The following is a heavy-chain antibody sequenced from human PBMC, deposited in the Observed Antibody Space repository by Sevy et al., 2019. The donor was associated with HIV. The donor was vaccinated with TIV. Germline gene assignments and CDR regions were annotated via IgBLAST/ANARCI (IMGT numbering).Heavy chain of an antibody. J-gene: IGHJ4*02. CDR2: MNPNSGNT. V-gene: IGHV1-8*01. D-gene: IGHD5-18*01. CDR3: ARGGGYSYGQGAGY. CDR1: GYTFTSYD. Sequence: ASVKVSCKASGYTFTSYDINWVRQATGQGLEWMGWMNPNSGNTGYAQKFQGRVTMTRNTSISTADMELSSLRSEETAVYYCARGGGYSYGQGAGYWGQGTLVTVSS.